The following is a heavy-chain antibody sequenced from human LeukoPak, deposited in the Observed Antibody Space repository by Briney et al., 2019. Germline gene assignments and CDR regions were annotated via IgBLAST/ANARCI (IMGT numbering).Heavy chain of an antibody. D-gene: IGHD2-8*01. CDR2: ISDSGGSS. CDR1: GFTFSSDA. V-gene: IGHV3-23*01. J-gene: IGHJ4*02. CDR3: AKDTSIGRYCTNGVCSPFDY. Sequence: GGSLSVSCAPTGFTFSSDAMSWVRQAPGKGLEWVSAISDSGGSSYYADSVRGRFTISRDNSRSTLYLQMNSLRAEDTALYYCAKDTSIGRYCTNGVCSPFDYWGQGTLVTVSS.